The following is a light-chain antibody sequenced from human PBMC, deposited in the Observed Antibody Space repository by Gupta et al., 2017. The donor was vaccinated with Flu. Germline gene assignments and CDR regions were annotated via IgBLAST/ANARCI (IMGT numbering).Light chain of an antibody. V-gene: IGLV3-21*02. J-gene: IGLJ1*01. CDR2: DDI. CDR3: QVWNSGSDHYV. CDR1: SVASKS. Sequence: SSVLPPPPSLAVAPGQTARITCGGNSVASKSVHWYQQKSGQAPVLVVYDDIDRPSGIPERFSGSNSGNTATLTISRVEAGDEADYYCQVWNSGSDHYVFGSGTQVTVL.